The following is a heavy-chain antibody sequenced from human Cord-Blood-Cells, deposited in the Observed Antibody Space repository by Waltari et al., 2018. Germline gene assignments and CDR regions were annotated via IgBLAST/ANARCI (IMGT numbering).Heavy chain of an antibody. CDR2: ISYDGSNK. J-gene: IGHJ6*02. D-gene: IGHD6-13*01. CDR3: AKDCTAAADTPRIYYGMDV. V-gene: IGHV3-30*18. CDR1: GFTFSSYG. Sequence: QVQLVESGGGVVQPGRSLRLSCAASGFTFSSYGLHWARQAPAKGLEWVAVISYDGSNKYYADSVKGRFTISRDNSKNTLYLQMNSLRAEDTAVYYCAKDCTAAADTPRIYYGMDVWGQGTTVTVSS.